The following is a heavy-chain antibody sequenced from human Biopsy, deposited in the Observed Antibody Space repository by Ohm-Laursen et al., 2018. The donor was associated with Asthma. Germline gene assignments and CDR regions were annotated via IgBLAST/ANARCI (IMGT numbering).Heavy chain of an antibody. V-gene: IGHV4-31*03. CDR3: ARAIGTGDWYFDV. D-gene: IGHD1-1*01. Sequence: TLSLTCSVSGDSFTYPGYYWSWVRQPPGKGLEWIGYIYTDGSTDYNPSLKSRLSMSVDTSMNQFSLKLTSVTAADTAVYYCARAIGTGDWYFDVWGRGTLVTVSS. CDR2: IYTDGST. CDR1: GDSFTYPGYY. J-gene: IGHJ2*01.